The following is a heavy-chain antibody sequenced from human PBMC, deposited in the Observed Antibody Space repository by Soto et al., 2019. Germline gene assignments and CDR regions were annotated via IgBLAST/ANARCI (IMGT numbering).Heavy chain of an antibody. Sequence: QITLKESGPTLVKPTQTLTLTCSTSGFSLIDSGVAVGWIRKPPGRALDWLALVYWDDDKRYSPSLRTRLTITRDTSKNQVVLTMTNIDPVDTATYYCVHTYADHAGYYFDFWGQGTLVTVSS. V-gene: IGHV2-5*02. CDR1: GFSLIDSGVA. CDR2: VYWDDDK. CDR3: VHTYADHAGYYFDF. J-gene: IGHJ4*02.